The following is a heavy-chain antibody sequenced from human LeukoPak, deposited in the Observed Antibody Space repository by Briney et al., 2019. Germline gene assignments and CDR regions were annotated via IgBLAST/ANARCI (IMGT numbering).Heavy chain of an antibody. V-gene: IGHV6-1*01. Sequence: SQTLPLTCAISGDSVSSNSAAWNWIRQSPSRGLEWLGRTYYRSKWYNDYAVSVKSRITINPDTSKNQFSLQLNSVTPEDTAVYYCASLYDSSGYFDYWGQGTLVTVSS. J-gene: IGHJ4*02. CDR2: TYYRSKWYN. D-gene: IGHD3-22*01. CDR3: ASLYDSSGYFDY. CDR1: GDSVSSNSAA.